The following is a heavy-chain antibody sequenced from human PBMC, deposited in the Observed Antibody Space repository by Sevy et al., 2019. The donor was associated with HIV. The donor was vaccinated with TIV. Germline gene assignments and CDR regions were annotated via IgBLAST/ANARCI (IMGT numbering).Heavy chain of an antibody. CDR3: AKDQGGYSYGLPGYYYYGMDV. Sequence: QLGGSLRLSCAASGFTFSSYGMHWVRQAPGKGLEWVAVISYDGSNKYYADSVKGRFTISRDNSKNTLSLQMNSLRAEDTAVYYCAKDQGGYSYGLPGYYYYGMDVWGQGTTVTVSS. CDR2: ISYDGSNK. D-gene: IGHD5-18*01. CDR1: GFTFSSYG. J-gene: IGHJ6*02. V-gene: IGHV3-30*18.